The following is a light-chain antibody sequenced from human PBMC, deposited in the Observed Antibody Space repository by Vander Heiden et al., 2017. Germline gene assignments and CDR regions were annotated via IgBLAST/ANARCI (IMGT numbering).Light chain of an antibody. CDR3: QQEDNLPVT. V-gene: IGKV1-33*01. CDR1: QDISNY. CDR2: DAS. Sequence: DIQMTQSPSSLSASVGDRVTITCQASQDISNYLNWYQQKPGKAPKLLIYDASNWEKGVPSRFSGSGSGTDFTFTISSRQPEDIATYYCQQEDNLPVTFGQGTKLDIK. J-gene: IGKJ2*01.